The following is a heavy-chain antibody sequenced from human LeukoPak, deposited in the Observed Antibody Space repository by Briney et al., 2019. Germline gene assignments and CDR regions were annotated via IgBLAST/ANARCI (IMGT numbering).Heavy chain of an antibody. J-gene: IGHJ4*02. Sequence: GASVKVSCKASGGTFSSYAISWVRQAPGQGLEWMGGIIPIFGTANYAQKFQGRVTITADESTSTAYMELSSLRSEDTAVYYCASSPLPEEDIVVVPAATFDYWGQGTLVTVSS. V-gene: IGHV1-69*13. D-gene: IGHD2-2*01. CDR2: IIPIFGTA. CDR1: GGTFSSYA. CDR3: ASSPLPEEDIVVVPAATFDY.